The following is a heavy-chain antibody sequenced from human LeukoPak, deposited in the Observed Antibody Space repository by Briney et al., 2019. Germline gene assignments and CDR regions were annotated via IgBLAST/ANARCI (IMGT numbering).Heavy chain of an antibody. Sequence: PGGSLRLSCTASGFTFSSYAMNWVRQAPGKGLECVSSISTSSSYIYYADSVKGRFTISRDNAKDSLYLQMNSLRAEDTAVYYCARGGIGSGSTYAMDVWGQGTTVTVSS. CDR1: GFTFSSYA. D-gene: IGHD3-10*01. V-gene: IGHV3-21*01. CDR2: ISTSSSYI. J-gene: IGHJ6*02. CDR3: ARGGIGSGSTYAMDV.